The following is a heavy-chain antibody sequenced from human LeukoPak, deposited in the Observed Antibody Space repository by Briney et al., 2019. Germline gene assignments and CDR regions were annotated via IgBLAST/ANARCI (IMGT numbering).Heavy chain of an antibody. CDR1: GLFFRNYG. V-gene: IGHV3-33*01. Sequence: TGGSLRPSCAASGLFFRNYGIHWVRQAPGSGLDWVAFISYDGTNKFYADSVKGRFTISSDNSKSTLYLQMSSLRAEDTAVYYCARGFYNNGWYYFDYWGQGSLVTVSS. CDR3: ARGFYNNGWYYFDY. J-gene: IGHJ4*02. D-gene: IGHD6-19*01. CDR2: ISYDGTNK.